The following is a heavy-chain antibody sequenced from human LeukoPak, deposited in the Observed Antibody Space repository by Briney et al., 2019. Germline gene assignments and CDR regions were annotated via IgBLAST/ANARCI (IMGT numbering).Heavy chain of an antibody. J-gene: IGHJ4*02. V-gene: IGHV3-23*01. CDR3: AKDHCSSTSCYFDY. Sequence: GGSLRLSCAASGFTFSSYAMSWVRQAPGKGLEWVSAISGRGGSTYYADSVKGRFTISRDNSKNTLYLQMNSLRAEDTAVYYCAKDHCSSTSCYFDYWGQGTLVTVSS. CDR2: ISGRGGST. CDR1: GFTFSSYA. D-gene: IGHD2-2*01.